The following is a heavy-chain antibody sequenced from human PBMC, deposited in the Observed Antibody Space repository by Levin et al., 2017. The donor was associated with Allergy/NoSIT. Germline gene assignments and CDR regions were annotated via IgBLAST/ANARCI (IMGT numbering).Heavy chain of an antibody. Sequence: SETLSLTCAVYGGSFSDSYWSWIRQPPGKGLEWIGEINHSGSTNYNPSLTSRVTISVDTSKNQFSLKLSSVTAADTAVYYCARRDYVWGSYRHRAFHIWGQGTMVTVSS. D-gene: IGHD3-16*02. V-gene: IGHV4-34*01. CDR2: INHSGST. CDR3: ARRDYVWGSYRHRAFHI. J-gene: IGHJ3*02. CDR1: GGSFSDSY.